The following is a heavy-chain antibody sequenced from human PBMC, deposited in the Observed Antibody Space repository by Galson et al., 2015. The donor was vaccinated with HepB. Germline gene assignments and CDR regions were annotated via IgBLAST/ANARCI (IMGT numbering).Heavy chain of an antibody. Sequence: LRLSCAASRFTFSSFAMHWVRQAPGKGLEWVAVISYDGSNKYYADSVKGRFTISRDNSKNTLYLHMNSLRAEDTAVYYCARAGIVVVPTAPIGGAFDIWGQGTMVTVSS. D-gene: IGHD2-2*01. V-gene: IGHV3-30*04. CDR1: RFTFSSFA. J-gene: IGHJ3*02. CDR3: ARAGIVVVPTAPIGGAFDI. CDR2: ISYDGSNK.